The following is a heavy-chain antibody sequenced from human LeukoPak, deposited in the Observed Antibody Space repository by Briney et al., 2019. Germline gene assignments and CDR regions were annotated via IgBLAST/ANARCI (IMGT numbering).Heavy chain of an antibody. CDR2: IYYSGST. D-gene: IGHD3-10*01. V-gene: IGHV4-39*01. Sequence: SETLSLTCAVYGDSFSDYNWSWVRQPPGKGLEWIGSIYYSGSTYYNPSLKSRVTISVDTSKNQFSLKLNSVTATDTAVYYCARHYGPWGQGTLVTVSS. CDR1: GDSFSDYN. CDR3: ARHYGP. J-gene: IGHJ4*02.